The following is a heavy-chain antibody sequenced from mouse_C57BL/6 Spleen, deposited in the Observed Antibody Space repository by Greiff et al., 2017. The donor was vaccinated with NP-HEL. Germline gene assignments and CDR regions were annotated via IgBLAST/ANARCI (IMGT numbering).Heavy chain of an antibody. CDR2: INYDGSST. J-gene: IGHJ2*01. D-gene: IGHD2-1*01. CDR1: GFTFSDYY. V-gene: IGHV5-16*01. CDR3: ARSYGNYLYFDY. Sequence: EVKLVESEGGLVQPGSSMKLSCTASGFTFSDYYMAWVRQVPEKGLEWVANINYDGSSTYYLDSLKSRFIISRDNAKNILYLQMSSLKSEDTATYYCARSYGNYLYFDYWGQGTTLTVSS.